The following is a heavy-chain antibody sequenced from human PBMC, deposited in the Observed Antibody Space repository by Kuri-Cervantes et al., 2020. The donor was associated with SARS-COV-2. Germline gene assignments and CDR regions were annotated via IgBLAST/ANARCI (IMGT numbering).Heavy chain of an antibody. CDR2: IKQDGSEK. CDR3: ARADTGRDNFWSGYADY. J-gene: IGHJ4*02. CDR1: GFTFSSYW. V-gene: IGHV3-7*01. D-gene: IGHD3-3*01. Sequence: GESLKISCAASGFTFSSYWMSWVRQAPGKGLEWVANIKQDGSEKYYVDSVKGRFTISRDNAKNSLYLQMNSLRAEDTAVYYCARADTGRDNFWSGYADYWGQGTLVTVSS.